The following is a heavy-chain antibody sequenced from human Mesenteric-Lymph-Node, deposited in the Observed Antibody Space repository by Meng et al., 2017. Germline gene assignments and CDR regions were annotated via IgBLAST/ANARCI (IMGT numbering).Heavy chain of an antibody. J-gene: IGHJ3*02. V-gene: IGHV4-4*02. CDR2: IYHSGST. D-gene: IGHD3-10*01. CDR3: ARGGDYYGSGSMYAFDI. CDR1: GGSINGSNW. Sequence: GSLRLSCVVSGGSINGSNWWNWVRQAPGKGLEWVGEIYHSGSTNYNPSLKSRVTISVDKSKNQFSLKINSVTAADTAVYYCARGGDYYGSGSMYAFDIWGQGTMVTVSS.